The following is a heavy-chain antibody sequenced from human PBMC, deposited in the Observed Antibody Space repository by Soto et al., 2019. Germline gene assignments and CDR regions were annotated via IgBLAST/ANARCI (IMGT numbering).Heavy chain of an antibody. J-gene: IGHJ5*02. CDR3: ARGGRRDGYNFNWFDP. Sequence: SVKVSCKASGYTFTYRYLHWVRQAPGQALEWMGWITPFNGSTSYAQKFQGGVTMTRDTSTSTVYMELSSLRSEDTAVYYCARGGRRDGYNFNWFDPWGQGTLVTVSS. D-gene: IGHD5-12*01. CDR2: ITPFNGST. V-gene: IGHV1-45*02. CDR1: GYTFTYRY.